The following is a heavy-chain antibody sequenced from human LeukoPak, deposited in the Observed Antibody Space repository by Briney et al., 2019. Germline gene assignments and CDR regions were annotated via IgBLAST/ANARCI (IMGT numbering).Heavy chain of an antibody. CDR3: AKEAGASGDY. J-gene: IGHJ4*02. CDR1: GFTFDDYA. CDR2: ISWNSGSI. D-gene: IGHD1-26*01. Sequence: GGSLRLSCAASGFTFDDYAMHWVRQAPGKGLEWVSGISWNSGSIGYADSVKGRFTISRDNAKNSLYLQMNSLRAEDTALYYCAKEAGASGDYWGPGTLVTVSS. V-gene: IGHV3-9*01.